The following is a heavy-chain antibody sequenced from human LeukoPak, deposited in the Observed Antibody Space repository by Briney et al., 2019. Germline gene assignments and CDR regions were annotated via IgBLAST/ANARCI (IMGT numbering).Heavy chain of an antibody. Sequence: GGSLRLSCAASGFYGMHWIRQAPGKGLEWVAVISYDGSNKYYADSVKGRFTISRDNSKNTLYLQMNSLRAEDTAVYYCARDPGTGLQGYYYYGMDVWGQGTTVTVSS. V-gene: IGHV3-30*03. CDR3: ARDPGTGLQGYYYYGMDV. D-gene: IGHD4-11*01. CDR2: ISYDGSNK. J-gene: IGHJ6*02. CDR1: GFYG.